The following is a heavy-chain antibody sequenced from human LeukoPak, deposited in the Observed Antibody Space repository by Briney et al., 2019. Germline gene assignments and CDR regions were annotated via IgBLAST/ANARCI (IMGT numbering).Heavy chain of an antibody. Sequence: ASVKVSCKASGYTFTSYGISWVRQVPGQGLEWMGWINPNSGGTNYAQKFQGRVTMTRDTSISTAYMELSRLRSDDTAVYYCARVRDGYNYVGYFDYWGQGTLVTVSS. V-gene: IGHV1-2*02. CDR3: ARVRDGYNYVGYFDY. CDR1: GYTFTSYG. J-gene: IGHJ4*02. D-gene: IGHD5-24*01. CDR2: INPNSGGT.